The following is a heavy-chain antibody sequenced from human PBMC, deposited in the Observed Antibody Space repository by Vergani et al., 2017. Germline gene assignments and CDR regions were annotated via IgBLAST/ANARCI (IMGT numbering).Heavy chain of an antibody. V-gene: IGHV3-9*01. J-gene: IGHJ5*01. CDR1: GFTLDDYA. D-gene: IGHD1-26*01. Sequence: EVQLVESGGGLIQPGMSLRLSCAASGFTLDDYAMHWVRQASGKGLEWVAGVSWNGNKTAYADSVKGRFTICRENVKNLLYLEVKSLRRADTALYYCAKTIRGGARGDFDSWGQGTLVSVAS. CDR3: AKTIRGGARGDFDS. CDR2: VSWNGNKT.